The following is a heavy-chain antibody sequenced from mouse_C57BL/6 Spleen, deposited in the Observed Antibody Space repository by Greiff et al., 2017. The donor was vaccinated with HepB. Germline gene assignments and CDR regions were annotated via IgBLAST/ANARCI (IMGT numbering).Heavy chain of an antibody. J-gene: IGHJ2*01. D-gene: IGHD2-4*01. Sequence: EVQLVESGSELVKPGASVKLSCTASGFNIKDYYMHWVKQRTEQGLEWIGRIDPEDGETKYAPKFPGKATITAATSSNTAYLQLSSLTSEDTAVYYCARARYDYLFDYWGQGTTLTVSS. CDR2: IDPEDGET. CDR1: GFNIKDYY. CDR3: ARARYDYLFDY. V-gene: IGHV14-2*01.